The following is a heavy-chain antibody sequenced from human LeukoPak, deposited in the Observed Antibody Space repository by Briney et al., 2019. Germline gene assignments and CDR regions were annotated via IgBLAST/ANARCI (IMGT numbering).Heavy chain of an antibody. CDR1: GGSISSGGYY. J-gene: IGHJ4*02. D-gene: IGHD3-22*01. Sequence: SETLSLTCTVSGGSISSGGYYWSWIRQHPGKGLEWIGYIYYSGSTYYNPSLKSRVTISVDTSKNQFSLKLSSVTAADTAVYYCARGPPSYDSSGYYYYFDYWGQGTLVTVSS. V-gene: IGHV4-31*03. CDR3: ARGPPSYDSSGYYYYFDY. CDR2: IYYSGST.